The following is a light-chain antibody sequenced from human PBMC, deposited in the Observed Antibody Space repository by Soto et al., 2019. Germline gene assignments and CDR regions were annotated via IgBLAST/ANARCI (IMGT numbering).Light chain of an antibody. J-gene: IGKJ1*01. CDR1: QSVSNNY. Sequence: EIVLIQSPGTLSLSPGEGATLSCRASQSVSNNYLAWYQQKPGQAPRLLIYGASNRATGIPDRFSGSGSGTDFTLTISRLEPEDFALYYCQHYGSSPRTFGQGTKVDIK. V-gene: IGKV3-20*01. CDR2: GAS. CDR3: QHYGSSPRT.